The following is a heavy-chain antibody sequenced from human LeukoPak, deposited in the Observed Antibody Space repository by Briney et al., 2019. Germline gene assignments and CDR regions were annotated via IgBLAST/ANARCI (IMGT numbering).Heavy chain of an antibody. J-gene: IGHJ6*03. Sequence: PSETLSLTCTVSGGSINSTRYYWGWIRQPPGKGLEWIGSIYYSGDTHYNPSLRSRVTISVDTSKNQFSLKMNSMTAADTSVYYCATGSMTTRYYYYFYMDVWAKGPQSPSP. V-gene: IGHV4-39*01. D-gene: IGHD4-11*01. CDR3: ATGSMTTRYYYYFYMDV. CDR2: IYYSGDT. CDR1: GGSINSTRYY.